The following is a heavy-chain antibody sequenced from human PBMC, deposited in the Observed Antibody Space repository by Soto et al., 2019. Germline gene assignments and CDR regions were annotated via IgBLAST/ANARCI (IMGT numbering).Heavy chain of an antibody. V-gene: IGHV2-70*11. D-gene: IGHD3-3*01. Sequence: ESGPTLVNPTQTLTLTCTFSGFWLSTSGMCVSWIRQPPGKALEWLARIDWDDDKYYSTSLKTRLTISKDTSKNQVVLTMTNMDPVDTATYTGARIIRSGSTSAAFDPWGQGTLVTV. J-gene: IGHJ5*02. CDR1: GFWLSTSGMC. CDR3: ARIIRSGSTSAAFDP. CDR2: IDWDDDK.